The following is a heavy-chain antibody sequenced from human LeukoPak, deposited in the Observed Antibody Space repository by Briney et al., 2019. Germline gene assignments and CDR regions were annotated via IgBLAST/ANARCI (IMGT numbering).Heavy chain of an antibody. CDR1: GGTFSSYA. J-gene: IGHJ4*02. CDR3: ARDPYSGYGGVDY. V-gene: IGHV1-69*13. CDR2: IIPIFGTA. D-gene: IGHD5-12*01. Sequence: SVKVSCKASGGTFSSYAISWVRQAPGQGLEWMGGIIPIFGTANYAQKFQGRVTITADESTSTDYMELSSLRSEDTAVYYCARDPYSGYGGVDYWGQGTLVTVSS.